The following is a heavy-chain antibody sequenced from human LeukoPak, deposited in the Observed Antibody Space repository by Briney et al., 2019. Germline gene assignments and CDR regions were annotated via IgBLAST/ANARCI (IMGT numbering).Heavy chain of an antibody. CDR1: GFTFSSYS. D-gene: IGHD2-2*01. CDR3: ARERYCSSTSCLNWFDP. V-gene: IGHV3-21*01. CDR2: ISSSSSYI. Sequence: GGFLRLSCAASGFTFSSYSMNWVRQAPGKGLEWVSSISSSSSYIYYADSVKGRFTISRDNAKNSLYLQMNSLRAEDTAVYYCARERYCSSTSCLNWFDPWGQGTLVTVSS. J-gene: IGHJ5*02.